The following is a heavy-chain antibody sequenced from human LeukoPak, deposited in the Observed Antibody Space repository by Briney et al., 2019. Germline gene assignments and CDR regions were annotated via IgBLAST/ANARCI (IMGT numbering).Heavy chain of an antibody. CDR1: GFILSNYD. CDR2: IGSGGYT. Sequence: PGGSLRLSCVASGFILSNYDVTWVRQTPGKGLEYVSSIGSGGYTFSAGSVRGRFSIYRDDSHNTVYLQMNSLRAEDTAIYFCAKKLPTVSAYFDLWGQGALVTVSS. CDR3: AKKLPTVSAYFDL. J-gene: IGHJ4*02. V-gene: IGHV3-23*01. D-gene: IGHD2/OR15-2a*01.